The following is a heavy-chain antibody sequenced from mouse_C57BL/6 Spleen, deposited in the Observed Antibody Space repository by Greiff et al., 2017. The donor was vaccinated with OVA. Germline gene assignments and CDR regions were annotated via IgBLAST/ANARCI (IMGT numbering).Heavy chain of an antibody. Sequence: QVQLQQPGAELVMPGASVKLSCKASGYTFTSYWMHWVKQRPGQGLEWIGEIDPSDSYTNYNQKFKGKSTLTVDKSSSTAYMQLSSLTSEDSAVYYCARKGGSGQYYYAMDYWGQGTSVTVSS. V-gene: IGHV1-69*01. D-gene: IGHD3-2*02. CDR3: ARKGGSGQYYYAMDY. J-gene: IGHJ4*01. CDR1: GYTFTSYW. CDR2: IDPSDSYT.